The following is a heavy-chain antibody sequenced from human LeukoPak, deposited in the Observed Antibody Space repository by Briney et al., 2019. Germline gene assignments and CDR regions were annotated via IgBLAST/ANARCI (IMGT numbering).Heavy chain of an antibody. CDR1: GGTFSSYA. Sequence: SVKVSCKASGGTFSSYAISWVREAPGQGLEWMGGIIPIFGTANYAQKFQGRVTITADESTSTAYMELSSLRSEDTAVYYCARAQLIPSSYYYYYMGVWGKGTTVTVSS. CDR2: IIPIFGTA. V-gene: IGHV1-69*13. J-gene: IGHJ6*03. CDR3: ARAQLIPSSYYYYYMGV. D-gene: IGHD1-1*01.